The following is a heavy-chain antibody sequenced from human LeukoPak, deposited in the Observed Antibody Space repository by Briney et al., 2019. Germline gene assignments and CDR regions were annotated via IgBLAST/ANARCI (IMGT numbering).Heavy chain of an antibody. J-gene: IGHJ4*02. CDR2: INPNSGDT. Sequence: ASVKVSCKASGYTFTDFYIHWVRQAPGQGLEWMGWINPNSGDTNYAQKFQGSVTMTRDTSISTAYMELSRLRSDDTAIYYCARVHYYGSRGAFDYWGQGTLVTVSS. V-gene: IGHV1-2*02. D-gene: IGHD3-22*01. CDR1: GYTFTDFY. CDR3: ARVHYYGSRGAFDY.